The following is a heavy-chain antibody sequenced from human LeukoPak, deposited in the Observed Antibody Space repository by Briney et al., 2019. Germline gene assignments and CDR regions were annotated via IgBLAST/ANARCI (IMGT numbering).Heavy chain of an antibody. CDR3: AKRPPGSGLDY. J-gene: IGHJ4*02. D-gene: IGHD3-10*01. CDR2: IRYDGNNK. V-gene: IGHV3-30*02. Sequence: GGSLRLSCAPSGFIFSNYDMHWVRQAPGKGLEWMAFIRYDGNNKNYADSVQGRFTISRDNSKNTLYLQMTSLRVHDTALYDCAKRPPGSGLDYWGQGTLVTVSS. CDR1: GFIFSNYD.